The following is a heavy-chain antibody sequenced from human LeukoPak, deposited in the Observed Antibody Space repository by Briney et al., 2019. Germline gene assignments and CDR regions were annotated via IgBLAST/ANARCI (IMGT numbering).Heavy chain of an antibody. Sequence: PAGSLLLSCAASGFAFINYWMNWVRPAPGKGLEGVANIKQDGSEKRYVDSVKGRITISRDNAHNSVFLQMNSLRAEDTAVYYCARPKNNFDVTDAFDVWGRGTVVTVSP. CDR3: ARPKNNFDVTDAFDV. CDR1: GFAFINYW. J-gene: IGHJ3*01. CDR2: IKQDGSEK. V-gene: IGHV3-7*01. D-gene: IGHD1-20*01.